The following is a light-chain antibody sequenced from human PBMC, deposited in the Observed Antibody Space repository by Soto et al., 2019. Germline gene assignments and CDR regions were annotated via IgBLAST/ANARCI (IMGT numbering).Light chain of an antibody. CDR1: QSVRGY. CDR2: DVS. CDR3: QQRSDWPLT. Sequence: EIVLTQSPATLSLSPGERATLSCRASQSVRGYLAWYQQKPGQAPRLLIYDVSNRASGIPARFSGSGSETDFTLTISSLEPEDFAVYYCQQRSDWPLTFGQGTRLEIK. V-gene: IGKV3-11*01. J-gene: IGKJ5*01.